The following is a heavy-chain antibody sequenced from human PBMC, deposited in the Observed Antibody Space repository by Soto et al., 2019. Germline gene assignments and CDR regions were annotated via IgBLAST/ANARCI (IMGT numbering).Heavy chain of an antibody. J-gene: IGHJ4*02. CDR1: GYDFTSYW. D-gene: IGHD7-27*01. V-gene: IGHV5-51*01. Sequence: EVQLVQSGAEVTKPGESLKISCKGSGYDFTSYWIGWVRQMPGKGLEWMAIIHPGDSDTRYSPSFQGQVTISADKSISTAYLQWSSLKASDTAIYYCSRQTVPGHWATDYWGQGTLVTVSS. CDR2: IHPGDSDT. CDR3: SRQTVPGHWATDY.